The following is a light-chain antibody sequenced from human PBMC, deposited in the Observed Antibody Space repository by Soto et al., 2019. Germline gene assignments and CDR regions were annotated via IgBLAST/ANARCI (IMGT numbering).Light chain of an antibody. CDR1: SSDVGRFNF. CDR2: EVT. J-gene: IGLJ1*01. V-gene: IGLV2-14*01. Sequence: QSALTQPASVSGSPGQSITISCTGASSDVGRFNFVSWFQQHPGKAPKLLIYEVTKRPSGVSNRFSGSKSGNTASLTISGLQTEDEADYYCSSYTTRSNYVLGNGTKVT. CDR3: SSYTTRSNYV.